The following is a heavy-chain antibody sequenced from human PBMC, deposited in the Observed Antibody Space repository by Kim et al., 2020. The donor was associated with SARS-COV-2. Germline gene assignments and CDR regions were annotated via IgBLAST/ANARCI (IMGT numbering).Heavy chain of an antibody. CDR1: GFTFSDYA. D-gene: IGHD1-7*01. CDR3: VRDGRNYGAVH. V-gene: IGHV3-64D*06. J-gene: IGHJ4*02. CDR2: TNRDGDGS. Sequence: GGSLRLSCAASGFTFSDYAIHWVRRAPGMGLQYVSATNRDGDGSFYADSVKDRFSIFRDNSKNTLFLQMSGLRIEDTAIYYCVRDGRNYGAVHWGQGTLVSVS.